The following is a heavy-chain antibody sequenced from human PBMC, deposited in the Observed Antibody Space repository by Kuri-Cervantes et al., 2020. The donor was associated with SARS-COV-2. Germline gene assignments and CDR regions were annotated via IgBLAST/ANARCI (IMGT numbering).Heavy chain of an antibody. CDR2: ISDSDGST. J-gene: IGHJ1*01. CDR3: AREYCSSSTCYRMGAKYFQP. D-gene: IGHD2-2*02. CDR1: GFTFSNYV. Sequence: GGSLRLSCVASGFTFSNYVMSWVRQAPGKGLEWVSAISDSDGSTYFADSVKGRFTISRDNSKNTLYLQMNSLRAEDTAIYYCAREYCSSSTCYRMGAKYFQPWGQGTLVTVSS. V-gene: IGHV3-23*01.